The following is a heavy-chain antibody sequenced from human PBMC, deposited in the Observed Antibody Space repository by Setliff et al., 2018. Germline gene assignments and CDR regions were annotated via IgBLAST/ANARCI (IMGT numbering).Heavy chain of an antibody. D-gene: IGHD4-4*01. J-gene: IGHJ6*03. CDR2: INHSGST. V-gene: IGHV4-61*10. CDR1: GASITSGGFY. Sequence: SETLSLTCSVSGASITSGGFYWTWIRQPAGKGLEWIGEINHSGSTNYNPSLKSRVTISVDTSKNQFSLKVNSVTAADTAVYYCARGTTDLNYYYYMDVWGKGTTVTVSS. CDR3: ARGTTDLNYYYYMDV.